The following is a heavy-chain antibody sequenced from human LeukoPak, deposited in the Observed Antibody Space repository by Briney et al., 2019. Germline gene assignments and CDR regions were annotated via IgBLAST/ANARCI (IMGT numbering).Heavy chain of an antibody. D-gene: IGHD2-15*01. V-gene: IGHV4-34*01. CDR1: GGSFSGYY. J-gene: IGHJ2*01. Sequence: PSETLSLTCAVYGGSFSGYYWSWIRQPPGKGLEWIGEINHSGSTNYNPSLKSRVTISVDTSKNQFSLKLSSVTAADTAVYYCARDRRYCSGGSCYSGEHWYFDLWGRGTLVTVSS. CDR2: INHSGST. CDR3: ARDRRYCSGGSCYSGEHWYFDL.